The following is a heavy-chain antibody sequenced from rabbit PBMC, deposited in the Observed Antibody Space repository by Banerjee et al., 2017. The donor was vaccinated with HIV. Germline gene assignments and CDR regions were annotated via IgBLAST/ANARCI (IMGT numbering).Heavy chain of an antibody. J-gene: IGHJ6*01. D-gene: IGHD1-1*01. V-gene: IGHV1S45*01. CDR3: ARDTSSSFSSYGMDL. CDR2: INIVTGKS. Sequence: QQQLVESGGGLVKPGASLTLTCKASGFSFSDRDVMCWVRQAPGKGLEWIACINIVTGKSVYASWAEGRFIMSRTSSTTVTLQMTRLTAADTATYFCARDTSSSFSSYGMDLWGPGTLVTVS. CDR1: GFSFSDRDV.